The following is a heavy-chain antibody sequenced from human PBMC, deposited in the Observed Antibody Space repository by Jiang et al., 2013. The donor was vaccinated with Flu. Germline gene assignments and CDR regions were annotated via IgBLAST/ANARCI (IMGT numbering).Heavy chain of an antibody. CDR2: SSLSLVYA. Sequence: VKVSCKASEAPSAAILSAGCDRPLDKGLSGWEGSSLSLVYANYAQKFQGRVTITADKSTSTAYMELSSLRSEDTAVYYCARVAGAAAGFDYWGQGTLVTVSS. D-gene: IGHD6-13*01. CDR1: EAPSAAIL. J-gene: IGHJ4*02. V-gene: IGHV1-69*02. CDR3: ARVAGAAAGFDY.